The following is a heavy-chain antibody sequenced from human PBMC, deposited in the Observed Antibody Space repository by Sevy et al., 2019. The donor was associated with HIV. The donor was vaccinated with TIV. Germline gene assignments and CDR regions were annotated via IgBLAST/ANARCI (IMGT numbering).Heavy chain of an antibody. J-gene: IGHJ4*01. CDR3: ARDGGNSVKWYPLY. CDR1: GFAFSTHA. V-gene: IGHV3-30-3*01. Sequence: GGSLRLSCAASGFAFSTHAMHWVRQAPGKGLEWVAVISYGGTETFYATSVEGRFTISRDNSKNMLSLQINSLRPEDTDVYYCARDGGNSVKWYPLYWGHGTLVTVSS. D-gene: IGHD2-2*01. CDR2: ISYGGTET.